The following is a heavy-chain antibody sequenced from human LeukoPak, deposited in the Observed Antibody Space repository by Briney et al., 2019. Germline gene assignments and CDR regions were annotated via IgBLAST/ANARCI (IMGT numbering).Heavy chain of an antibody. Sequence: SVKVSCKASGGTFSSYAISWVRQAPGQGLEWMGGIIPIFGTANYAQKFQGRVTITADKSTSTAYMELSSLRSEDTAVYYCARDATVTTIYYYYYMDVWGKGTTVTISS. CDR3: ARDATVTTIYYYYYMDV. D-gene: IGHD4-17*01. CDR2: IIPIFGTA. V-gene: IGHV1-69*06. J-gene: IGHJ6*03. CDR1: GGTFSSYA.